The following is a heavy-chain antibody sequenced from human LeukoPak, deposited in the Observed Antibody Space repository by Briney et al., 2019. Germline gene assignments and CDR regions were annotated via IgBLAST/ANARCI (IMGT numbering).Heavy chain of an antibody. Sequence: SQTLSLTCAISGDSVSSNSAAWNWIRLSPSSGLEWLGRTYYRSKWYNDYAVSVKSRITINPDTPKNHFSLHLNSVTPEDTAVYFCARGGYGAFDFWGQGTMVTVSS. D-gene: IGHD5-18*01. CDR2: TYYRSKWYN. J-gene: IGHJ3*01. CDR1: GDSVSSNSAA. CDR3: ARGGYGAFDF. V-gene: IGHV6-1*01.